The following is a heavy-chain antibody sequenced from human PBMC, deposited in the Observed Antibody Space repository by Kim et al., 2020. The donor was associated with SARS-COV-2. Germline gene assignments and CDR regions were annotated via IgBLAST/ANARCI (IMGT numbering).Heavy chain of an antibody. CDR1: GGTFSSYD. V-gene: IGHV1-69*13. CDR2: IIPIFGTA. CDR3: ARETYYDFWSGYFD. Sequence: SVKVSCKASGGTFSSYDISWVRQAPGQGLEWMGGIIPIFGTANYAQKFQGRVTITADESTSTAYMELSSLRSEDTAVYYCARETYYDFWSGYFDWGQGTLVTVSS. D-gene: IGHD3-3*01. J-gene: IGHJ4*02.